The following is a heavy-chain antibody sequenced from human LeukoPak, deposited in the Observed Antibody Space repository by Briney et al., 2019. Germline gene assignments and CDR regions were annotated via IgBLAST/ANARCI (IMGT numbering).Heavy chain of an antibody. CDR2: VSGGGSST. D-gene: IGHD3-3*01. CDR3: AKDPPYYDFWSGYYH. CDR1: GFTFSDYA. Sequence: GGSLRLSCAASGFTFSDYAMSWVRQAPGKGLEWVSSVSGGGSSTYYADSVKGRFTISRDTSKNTLYLQMNSLRAEDTAVYYCAKDPPYYDFWSGYYHWGQGTLVTVSS. V-gene: IGHV3-23*01. J-gene: IGHJ4*02.